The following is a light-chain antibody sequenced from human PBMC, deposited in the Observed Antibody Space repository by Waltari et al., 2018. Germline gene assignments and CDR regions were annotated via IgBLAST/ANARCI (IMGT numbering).Light chain of an antibody. J-gene: IGLJ2*01. Sequence: NFVLTQPHSVSESPGKTVTISCTGSSGSISSTYVQWYQQPPGSAPTTVIYENNQRPSGVPGRFSGSIDSSSNSASLTISGLKTEDEADYYCQSYDTSDVVFGGGTKLTVL. CDR3: QSYDTSDVV. CDR1: SGSISSTY. CDR2: ENN. V-gene: IGLV6-57*02.